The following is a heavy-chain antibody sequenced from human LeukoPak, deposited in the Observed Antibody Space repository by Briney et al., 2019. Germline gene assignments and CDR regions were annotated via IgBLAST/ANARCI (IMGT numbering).Heavy chain of an antibody. CDR1: GGSISSGTYY. CDR2: IYTSGST. J-gene: IGHJ6*03. CDR3: ARGGPPGYYYVYYMDV. V-gene: IGHV4-61*02. Sequence: SETLSLTCTVSGGSISSGTYYWTWIRQPAGKGLEWIGRIYTSGSTNYNPSLKSRVTISVDTSKNQFSLKMSSVTAADTAVYFCARGGPPGYYYVYYMDVWGKGTTVTISS.